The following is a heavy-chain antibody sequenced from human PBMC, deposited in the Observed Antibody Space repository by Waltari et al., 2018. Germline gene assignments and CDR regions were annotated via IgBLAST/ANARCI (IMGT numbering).Heavy chain of an antibody. J-gene: IGHJ5*02. CDR2: INPSGGST. CDR1: GYTFTSYY. CDR3: ARDYCSGGSCYPGFDP. Sequence: QVQLVQSGAEVKKPGASVKVSCKASGYTFTSYYMHWVRQSPGQGLEWMGIINPSGGSTSYAQKFQGRVTMTREKSTSKVYMELSSLRSEDTAVYYCARDYCSGGSCYPGFDPWGQGTLVTVSS. D-gene: IGHD2-15*01. V-gene: IGHV1-46*01.